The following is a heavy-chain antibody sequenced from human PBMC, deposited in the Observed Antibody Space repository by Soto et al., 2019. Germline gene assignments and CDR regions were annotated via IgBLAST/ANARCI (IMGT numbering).Heavy chain of an antibody. Sequence: GGSLRLSCAASVFTVTSNYMTLVRQSPGKGLEWVSVIYRSGATYYPDSVRGRFTASRDYSHNTLYLQMDSLRVEDTAVYYCARDSGMIRGSYGVEVWGPGTTVTVSS. CDR3: ARDSGMIRGSYGVEV. D-gene: IGHD3-10*01. J-gene: IGHJ6*02. V-gene: IGHV3-53*01. CDR1: VFTVTSNY. CDR2: IYRSGAT.